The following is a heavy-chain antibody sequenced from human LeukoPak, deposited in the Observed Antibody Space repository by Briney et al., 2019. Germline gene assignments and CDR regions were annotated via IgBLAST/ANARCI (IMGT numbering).Heavy chain of an antibody. CDR1: GDSINDYY. V-gene: IGHV4-59*01. Sequence: SETLSLTCTVSGDSINDYYWTWIRQPPGMGLEWIGCSYYTGSTKYNPSLKSRLTISVDTSQNQVSLKLSSVTAADTAVYYCARTSRHFYDSENKLTPWPAGMDVWGQGTTVIVSS. CDR2: SYYTGST. D-gene: IGHD3-10*01. CDR3: ARTSRHFYDSENKLTPWPAGMDV. J-gene: IGHJ6*02.